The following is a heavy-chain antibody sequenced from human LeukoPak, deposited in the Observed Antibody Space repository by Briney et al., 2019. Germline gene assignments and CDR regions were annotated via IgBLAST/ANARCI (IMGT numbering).Heavy chain of an antibody. Sequence: SETLSLTCTVSGGSISSYYWGWIRQPAGKGLEWIGRIYTSGSTNYNPSLKSRVTMSVDTSKNQFSLKLSSVTAADTAVYYCARDKTTRGYSGYDPFDYWGQGILVTVSS. J-gene: IGHJ4*02. CDR2: IYTSGST. CDR1: GGSISSYY. V-gene: IGHV4-4*07. CDR3: ARDKTTRGYSGYDPFDY. D-gene: IGHD5-12*01.